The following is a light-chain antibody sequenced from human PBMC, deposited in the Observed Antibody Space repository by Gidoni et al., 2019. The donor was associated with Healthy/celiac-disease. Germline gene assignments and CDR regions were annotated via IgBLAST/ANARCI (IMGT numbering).Light chain of an antibody. CDR1: QGISSY. Sequence: AIRMTKSPSSFSASTGDRVTITCRASQGISSYLAWYQQKPGKAPKLLIYAASTLQSGVPSSFSGSGSGTDFTLTISCLQSEDFATYYCQQYYSYPLTFXPXTKVDIK. CDR3: QQYYSYPLT. J-gene: IGKJ3*01. CDR2: AAS. V-gene: IGKV1-8*01.